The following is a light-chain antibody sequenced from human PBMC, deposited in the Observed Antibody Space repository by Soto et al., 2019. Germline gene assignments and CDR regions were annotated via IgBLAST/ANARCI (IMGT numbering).Light chain of an antibody. CDR2: DAS. V-gene: IGKV3-11*01. CDR3: QQRSNWPPVT. Sequence: EIVLTQSPATLSLSPGERATLSCRASQSVSSYLAWYQQKPGQAPRLLIYDASNRATGIPARFSGSGSGTDFTLTISSLEPEDFATSYCQQRSNWPPVTLGGGTKVEIK. CDR1: QSVSSY. J-gene: IGKJ4*01.